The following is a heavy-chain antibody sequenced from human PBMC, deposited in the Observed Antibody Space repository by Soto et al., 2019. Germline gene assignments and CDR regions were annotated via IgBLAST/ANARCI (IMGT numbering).Heavy chain of an antibody. V-gene: IGHV4-34*01. Sequence: SETLSLTCAVYGGSFSGYYWSWIRQPPGEGLEWIGEINHSGSTNYNPSLKSRVTISVDTSKNQFSLKLSSVTAADTAVYYCARGRGITIFGVVTAHHYFDYWGQGTLVTVSS. D-gene: IGHD3-3*01. J-gene: IGHJ4*02. CDR1: GGSFSGYY. CDR2: INHSGST. CDR3: ARGRGITIFGVVTAHHYFDY.